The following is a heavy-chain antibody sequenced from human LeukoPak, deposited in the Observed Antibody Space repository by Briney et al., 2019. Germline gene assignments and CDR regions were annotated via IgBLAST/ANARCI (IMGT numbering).Heavy chain of an antibody. D-gene: IGHD4-17*01. Sequence: QSGGSLRLSCEASGLSFGDYTMHWVRQAPGKGLEWVSLISRNGAATKYADSVRGRFTVSRDNAKNSLYLQMNSLRAEDTALYHCARAPPTTTDYGDYLTRWDYFDYWGQGTLVTVSS. CDR1: GLSFGDYT. J-gene: IGHJ4*02. CDR2: ISRNGAAT. CDR3: ARAPPTTTDYGDYLTRWDYFDY. V-gene: IGHV3-43*01.